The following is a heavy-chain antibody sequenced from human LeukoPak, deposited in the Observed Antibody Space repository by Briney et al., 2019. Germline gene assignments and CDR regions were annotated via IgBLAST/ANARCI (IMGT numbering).Heavy chain of an antibody. D-gene: IGHD1-26*01. CDR2: LNDASNLI. Sequence: GGSLRLSCAASGFPFSTNAMTWVRQAPGKGLEWVSTLNDASNLIYYADSVKGRFTISRDNSKNTVYLQMNSLRVDDTATYYCVKDSGILPSWSCANWGQGTLVTV. CDR3: VKDSGILPSWSCAN. J-gene: IGHJ4*02. V-gene: IGHV3-23*01. CDR1: GFPFSTNA.